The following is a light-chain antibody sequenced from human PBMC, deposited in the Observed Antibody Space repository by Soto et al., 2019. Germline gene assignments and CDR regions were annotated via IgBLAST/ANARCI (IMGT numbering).Light chain of an antibody. CDR2: GAS. V-gene: IGKV3-15*01. Sequence: EIVLTQSPATLSVSPGERGTLSCRASQGVSSNLAWYQQKPGQAPRLLIYGASTRATGIPARFSGSGSGTEFTLTISSLQSEDFAVYYCQQYNTWPPRFTFGPGTKVDIK. CDR3: QQYNTWPPRFT. CDR1: QGVSSN. J-gene: IGKJ3*01.